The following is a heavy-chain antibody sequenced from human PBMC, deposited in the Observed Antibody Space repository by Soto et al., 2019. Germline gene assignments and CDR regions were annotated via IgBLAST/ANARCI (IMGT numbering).Heavy chain of an antibody. CDR2: ISGSGGST. CDR3: AKWDDNGDYLPFDY. Sequence: EVQLLESGGGLVQPGGSLRRSCASSGFTFSSYAMSWVRQAPGKWLEWVSAISGSGGSTYYADSVKGRFTISRDNSKNTLYLQMNSLRAEDTAVYYCAKWDDNGDYLPFDYWGQGTLVTVSS. D-gene: IGHD4-17*01. J-gene: IGHJ4*02. CDR1: GFTFSSYA. V-gene: IGHV3-23*01.